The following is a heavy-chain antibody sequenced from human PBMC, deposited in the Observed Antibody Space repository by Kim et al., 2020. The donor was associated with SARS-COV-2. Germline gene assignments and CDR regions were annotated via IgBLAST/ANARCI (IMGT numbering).Heavy chain of an antibody. CDR2: SDPGDLHT. CDR1: GYNFASHW. CDR3: ARFGSESYYYGMDV. Sequence: GESMNISCEGSGYNFASHWIGWVRQRPGQGPEGMGRSDPGDLHTKYGPSFQGHVIISVDKSLRTAYLQWPSLKTSDTAMYYCARFGSESYYYGMDVWGQGTTVTVSS. J-gene: IGHJ6*02. D-gene: IGHD3-10*01. V-gene: IGHV5-51*01.